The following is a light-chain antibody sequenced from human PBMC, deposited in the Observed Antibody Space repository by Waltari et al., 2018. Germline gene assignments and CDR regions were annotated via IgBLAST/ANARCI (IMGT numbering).Light chain of an antibody. V-gene: IGLV1-47*01. Sequence: QSVLTQPPSASETPGQTVTISCSATNSNFGRNPVFWYHPLPGTAPNLLIHRNNQRPSGVPDRFSGSKSGTSASLAISGLRSEDEADYYCAAWDDSLSVSYVFGSGTKVTV. CDR2: RNN. J-gene: IGLJ1*01. CDR1: NSNFGRNP. CDR3: AAWDDSLSVSYV.